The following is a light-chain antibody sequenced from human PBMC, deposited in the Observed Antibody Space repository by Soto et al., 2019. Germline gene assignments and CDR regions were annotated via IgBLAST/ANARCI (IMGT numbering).Light chain of an antibody. CDR3: CSYAGNSEV. J-gene: IGLJ1*01. CDR2: EVT. CDR1: SGDVGSYNL. Sequence: QSVLTQPASVSGSPGQSITIPCTGTSGDVGSYNLVSWYQQHPGKAPKLMIYEVTERPSGVSNRFSGSKSGNTASLTISGLQPEDEADYYCCSYAGNSEVFGTGTKLT. V-gene: IGLV2-23*02.